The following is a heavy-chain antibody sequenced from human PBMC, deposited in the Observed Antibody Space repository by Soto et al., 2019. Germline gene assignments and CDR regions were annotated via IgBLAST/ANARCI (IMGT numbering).Heavy chain of an antibody. V-gene: IGHV3-30-3*01. CDR1: GFTFSSYA. J-gene: IGHJ4*02. Sequence: GGSLRLSCAACGFTFSSYAMHWVRQAPGKGLEWAAVISYDGSNKYYADSVKGRFTISRDNSKNTLYLQMNSLRAEDTAVYYCARDSSGYYSPGYWGQGTLVTVSS. CDR2: ISYDGSNK. CDR3: ARDSSGYYSPGY. D-gene: IGHD3-22*01.